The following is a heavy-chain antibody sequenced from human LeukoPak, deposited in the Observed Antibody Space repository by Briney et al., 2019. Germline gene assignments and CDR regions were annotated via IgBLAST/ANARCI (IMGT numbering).Heavy chain of an antibody. CDR3: ARERVTGTSYYYYYGMDV. CDR2: IWHDGSNE. J-gene: IGHJ6*02. CDR1: GFTFSSYG. V-gene: IGHV3-33*01. D-gene: IGHD6-19*01. Sequence: PGGSLRLSCAASGFTFSSYGMHWVRQAPGKGLEWVAVIWHDGSNEYYAASVKGRFTISRDNSKNTLYLQMNSLRAEDTAVYYCARERVTGTSYYYYYGMDVWGQGTTVTVSS.